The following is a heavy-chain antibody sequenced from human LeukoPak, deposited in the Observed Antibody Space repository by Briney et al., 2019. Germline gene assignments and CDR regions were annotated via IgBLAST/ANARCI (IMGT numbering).Heavy chain of an antibody. CDR1: GGTFSSYA. CDR3: ASSVLRSDFWSGYYIVYFDY. V-gene: IGHV1-69*13. CDR2: IIPIFGTA. Sequence: SVKVSCKASGGTFSSYAISWVRQAPGQGLEWMGGIIPIFGTANYAQKFQGRVTITADESTSTAYMELSSLRSEDTAVYYCASSVLRSDFWSGYYIVYFDYWGQGTLVTVSS. D-gene: IGHD3-3*01. J-gene: IGHJ4*02.